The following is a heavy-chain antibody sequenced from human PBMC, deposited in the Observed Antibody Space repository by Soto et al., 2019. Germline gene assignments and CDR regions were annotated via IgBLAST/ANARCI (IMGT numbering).Heavy chain of an antibody. CDR3: AIDFFGHDDYGTIGYYFDH. D-gene: IGHD3-16*01. V-gene: IGHV1-46*01. CDR2: IDPSGGVT. J-gene: IGHJ4*02. CDR1: GYTFTKFH. Sequence: ASVKVSCKASGYTFTKFHIHWVRQAPGQGLEWMGMIDPSGGVTRDAQRFQGRITMTSDTSTSSVYMELRGLTSEDTAVYYCAIDFFGHDDYGTIGYYFDHWGLGTLVTVSS.